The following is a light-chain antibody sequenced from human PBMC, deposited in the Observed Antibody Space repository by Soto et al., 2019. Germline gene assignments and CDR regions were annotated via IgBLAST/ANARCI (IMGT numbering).Light chain of an antibody. V-gene: IGLV2-11*01. J-gene: IGLJ1*01. CDR2: DVT. CDR1: SRDVGGYNF. Sequence: QSALTQPRSVSGSPGPSVTISCTGTSRDVGGYNFVSWYQQYPGKAPKLIIYDVTKGPSGVPDRFSGSKSGNTASLTISGLQTDDEADYYCCSYAGSYTHVFGTGTKVTVL. CDR3: CSYAGSYTHV.